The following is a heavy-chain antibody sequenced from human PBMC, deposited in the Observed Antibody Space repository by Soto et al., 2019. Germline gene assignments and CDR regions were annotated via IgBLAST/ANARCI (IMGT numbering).Heavy chain of an antibody. CDR3: ARGGTNGYYRGTDYQYGMDV. V-gene: IGHV4-59*02. D-gene: IGHD2-8*01. Sequence: SETLSLTCNVSGGSVSSYYWSWIRQPPGKGLEWIGYIYYSGGTNYNPSLKSRVTISVDTSRNQFSLKLSSVTAADTAVYYCARGGTNGYYRGTDYQYGMDVWGQGTTVTVSS. CDR1: GGSVSSYY. CDR2: IYYSGGT. J-gene: IGHJ6*02.